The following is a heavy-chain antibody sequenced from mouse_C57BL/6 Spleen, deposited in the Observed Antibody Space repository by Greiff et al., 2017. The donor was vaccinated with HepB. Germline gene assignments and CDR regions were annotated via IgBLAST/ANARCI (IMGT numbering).Heavy chain of an antibody. CDR2: IDPSDSET. J-gene: IGHJ1*03. CDR1: GYTFTSYW. V-gene: IGHV1-52*01. Sequence: QVHVKQPGAELVRPGSSVKLSCKASGYTFTSYWMHWVKQRPIQGLEWIGNIDPSDSETHYNQKFKDKATLTVDKSSSTAYMQLSSLTSEDSAVYYCARWKGYFDVWGTGTTVTVSS. CDR3: ARWKGYFDV.